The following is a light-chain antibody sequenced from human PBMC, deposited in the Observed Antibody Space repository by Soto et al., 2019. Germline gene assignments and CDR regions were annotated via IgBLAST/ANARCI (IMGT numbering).Light chain of an antibody. V-gene: IGKV3-11*01. Sequence: EIVLTQAPATLSLSPGERATLSCRASQSVGSYLAWYQQRPGQAPRLLIYDASDRATGIPARFSGSGSGTDFTLTISSLEPEHFAVYYCQQRSNRPPGITFGQGTRLEIK. J-gene: IGKJ5*01. CDR3: QQRSNRPPGIT. CDR1: QSVGSY. CDR2: DAS.